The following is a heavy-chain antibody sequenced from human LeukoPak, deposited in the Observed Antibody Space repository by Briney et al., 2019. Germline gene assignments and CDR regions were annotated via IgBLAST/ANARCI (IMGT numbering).Heavy chain of an antibody. D-gene: IGHD2-2*01. V-gene: IGHV1-2*06. J-gene: IGHJ6*02. CDR3: AREGSLGYCSSTSCYPKHYYYYGMDV. CDR1: GYTFTGYY. Sequence: ASVKVSCKASGYTFTGYYMHWVRQAPGQGLEWMGRINPNSGGTNYAQKFQGRVTMTRDTSISTAYMELSRLRSDDTAVYYCAREGSLGYCSSTSCYPKHYYYYGMDVWGQGTTVTVSS. CDR2: INPNSGGT.